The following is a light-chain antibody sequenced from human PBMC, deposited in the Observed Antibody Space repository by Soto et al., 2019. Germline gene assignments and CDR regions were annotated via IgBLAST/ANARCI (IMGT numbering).Light chain of an antibody. J-gene: IGKJ4*01. CDR1: QSVHSN. CDR2: GAS. CDR3: QQYSHWPLT. Sequence: EIVMTQSPATLSVSPGERATLSCRASQSVHSNLAWYQQKPGQAHRLLIYGASTRATGIPARFSGSGSGTEFSLTVSSLQSEDFAVYYCQQYSHWPLTFGGGTKVEIK. V-gene: IGKV3D-15*01.